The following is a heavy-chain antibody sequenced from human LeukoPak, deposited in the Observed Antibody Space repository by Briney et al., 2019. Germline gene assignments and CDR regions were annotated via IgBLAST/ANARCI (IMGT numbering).Heavy chain of an antibody. J-gene: IGHJ1*01. CDR2: ISGGGGST. Sequence: GGSLRLSCAASGFTFSSYWMSWVRQAPGKGLEWVSGISGGGGSTFYGDSVKGRFTISRDNSKNTLYLQMNSLRGEDTAVYYCLRPGYSSSWYSGFQYWGQGTLVTVSS. V-gene: IGHV3-23*01. CDR3: LRPGYSSSWYSGFQY. D-gene: IGHD6-13*01. CDR1: GFTFSSYW.